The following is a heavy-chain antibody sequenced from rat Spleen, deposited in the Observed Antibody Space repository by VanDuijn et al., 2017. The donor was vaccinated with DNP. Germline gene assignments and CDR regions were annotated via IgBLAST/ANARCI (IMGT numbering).Heavy chain of an antibody. CDR1: GYSITSSY. CDR2: ITYSGTT. Sequence: EVQLQESGPGLVKPSQSLSLTCSVTGYSITSSYRWNWIRKFPGDKMEWIGHITYSGTTNFNPSLKSRISITRDTSKNQFFLQLNSVTTEDTATYYCARWGTYFDYWGQGVMVTVSS. V-gene: IGHV3-1*01. CDR3: ARWGTYFDY. J-gene: IGHJ2*01.